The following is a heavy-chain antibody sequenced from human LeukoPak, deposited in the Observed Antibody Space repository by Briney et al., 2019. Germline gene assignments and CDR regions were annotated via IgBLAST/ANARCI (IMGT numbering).Heavy chain of an antibody. Sequence: PSETLSLTCSVSGDSISLSFYYWGWIRQPPGKALEWIGSVYYSGTTSYNPSLKSRVTISVDMSKNHFSLRLRSVTAADTAMYYCARDLTPWGYFDYWGQGTLVTVSS. D-gene: IGHD3-16*01. CDR3: ARDLTPWGYFDY. V-gene: IGHV4-39*07. J-gene: IGHJ4*02. CDR2: VYYSGTT. CDR1: GDSISLSFYY.